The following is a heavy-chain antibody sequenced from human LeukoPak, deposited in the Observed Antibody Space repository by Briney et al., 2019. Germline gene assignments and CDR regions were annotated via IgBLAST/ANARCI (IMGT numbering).Heavy chain of an antibody. J-gene: IGHJ3*01. V-gene: IGHV3-33*01. Sequence: GGSLRLSCAASGFTFSSHGMHWVRQAPGKGLEWGAVIWYDGNEKYYAESVKGRFTISRDNSKNMLYLQIYSLRTEDTALYYCARYGNLKVLDVWGQGTMVTVPS. CDR2: IWYDGNEK. CDR3: ARYGNLKVLDV. D-gene: IGHD1-14*01. CDR1: GFTFSSHG.